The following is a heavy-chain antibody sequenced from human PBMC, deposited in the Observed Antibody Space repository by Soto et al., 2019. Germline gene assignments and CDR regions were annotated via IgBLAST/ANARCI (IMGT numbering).Heavy chain of an antibody. D-gene: IGHD6-6*01. CDR2: INHSGST. V-gene: IGHV4-34*01. Sequence: KPSETLSLTCAVYGGSFSGYYWSWIRQPPGKGLEWIGEINHSGSTNYNPSLKSRVTISVDTSKNQFSLKLSSVTAADTAVYYCARGSRSDPNWFDPWGQGNLVTVSS. CDR3: ARGSRSDPNWFDP. J-gene: IGHJ5*02. CDR1: GGSFSGYY.